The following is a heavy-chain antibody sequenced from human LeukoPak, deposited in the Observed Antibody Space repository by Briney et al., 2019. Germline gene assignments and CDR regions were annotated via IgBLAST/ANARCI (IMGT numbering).Heavy chain of an antibody. D-gene: IGHD2-21*02. CDR3: VRTPPKGDIDY. CDR2: INPSGGST. CDR1: GYTFTSYY. V-gene: IGHV1-46*01. J-gene: IGHJ4*02. Sequence: RASVKVSCKASGYTFTSYYMHWVRQAPGQGLEWMGIINPSGGSTSYAQKFQGRVSMTRATSISTAYLELSSLTFEDTAVYYCVRTPPKGDIDYWGQGTLVTVSS.